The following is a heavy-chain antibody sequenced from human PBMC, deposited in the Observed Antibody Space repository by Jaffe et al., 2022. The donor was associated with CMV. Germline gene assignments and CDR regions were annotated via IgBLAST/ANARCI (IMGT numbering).Heavy chain of an antibody. CDR3: ARPEETYYYDSSGYYYEGAFDI. V-gene: IGHV4-39*01. CDR2: IYYSGST. CDR1: GGSISSSSYY. Sequence: QLQLQESGPGLVKPSETLSLTCTVSGGSISSSSYYWGWIRQPPGKGLEWIGSIYYSGSTYYNPSLKSRVTISVDTSKNQFSLKLSSVTAADTAVYYCARPEETYYYDSSGYYYEGAFDIWGQGTMVTVSS. D-gene: IGHD3-22*01. J-gene: IGHJ3*02.